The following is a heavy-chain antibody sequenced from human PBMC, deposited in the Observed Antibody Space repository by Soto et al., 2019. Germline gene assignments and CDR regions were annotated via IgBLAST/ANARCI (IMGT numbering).Heavy chain of an antibody. CDR3: ATDPVAGYSSGWQQLLQGY. D-gene: IGHD6-19*01. CDR1: GYTLTELS. J-gene: IGHJ4*02. V-gene: IGHV1-24*01. CDR2: FDPEDGET. Sequence: ASVKVSCKVSGYTLTELSMHWVRQAPGKGLEWMGGFDPEDGETIYAQKFQGRVTMTEDTSTDTAYMELSSLRSEDTAVYYCATDPVAGYSSGWQQLLQGYWGQGTLVTVSS.